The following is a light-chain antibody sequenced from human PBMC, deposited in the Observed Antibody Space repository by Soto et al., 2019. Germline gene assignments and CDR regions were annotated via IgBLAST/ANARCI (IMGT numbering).Light chain of an antibody. CDR3: SSFTSSVTYV. CDR1: SSDVGGHNS. J-gene: IGLJ1*01. V-gene: IGLV2-14*01. CDR2: DVS. Sequence: VLTQPASVSGSPGQSITISCTGTSSDVGGHNSVSWYRQDPGKAPKLMIYDVSNRPSGVSDRFSGSKSGNTASLTISGLQIEDEADYYCSSFTSSVTYVFGTGTKVTVL.